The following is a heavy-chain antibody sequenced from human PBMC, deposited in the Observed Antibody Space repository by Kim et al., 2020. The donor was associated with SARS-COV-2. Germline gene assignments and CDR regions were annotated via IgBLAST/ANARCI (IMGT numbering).Heavy chain of an antibody. J-gene: IGHJ2*01. CDR1: GFTFSSYW. CDR2: IKQDGSEK. CDR3: ARDSPDYYDSSGFWYFDL. Sequence: GGSLRLSCAASGFTFSSYWMSWVRQAPGKGLEWVANIKQDGSEKYYVDSVKGRFTISRDNAKNSLYLQMNSLRAEDTAVYYCARDSPDYYDSSGFWYFDLWGRGALVTVSS. D-gene: IGHD3-22*01. V-gene: IGHV3-7*01.